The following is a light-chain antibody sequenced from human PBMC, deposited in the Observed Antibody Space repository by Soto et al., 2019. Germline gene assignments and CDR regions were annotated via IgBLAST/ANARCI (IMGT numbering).Light chain of an antibody. J-gene: IGLJ2*01. CDR1: SGHSTYA. CDR3: QTWGTGIHL. V-gene: IGLV4-69*01. CDR2: VNSDGSH. Sequence: QPVLTQSPSASASLGASVKLTCTLSSGHSTYAIAWHQQQPEKGPRYLMKVNSDGSHTKGDGIPDRFSGSSSGAERYLTISSLQSEDEPDYYCQTWGTGIHLFGGGTKLTVL.